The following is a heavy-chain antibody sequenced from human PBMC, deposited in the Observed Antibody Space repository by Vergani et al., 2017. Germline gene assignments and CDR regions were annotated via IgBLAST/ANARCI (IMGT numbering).Heavy chain of an antibody. J-gene: IGHJ6*02. Sequence: QVQLQQWGAGLLTPSETLSLTCAVYGGSFSGYYWSWIRQPPGKGLEWIGYIYYSGSTNYNPSLKSRVTISVDTSKNQFSLKLSSVTAADTAVYYCARGEGRTIFGVVISPDYYGMDVWGQGTTVTVSS. CDR3: ARGEGRTIFGVVISPDYYGMDV. CDR2: IYYSGST. D-gene: IGHD3-3*01. CDR1: GGSFSGYY. V-gene: IGHV4-34*11.